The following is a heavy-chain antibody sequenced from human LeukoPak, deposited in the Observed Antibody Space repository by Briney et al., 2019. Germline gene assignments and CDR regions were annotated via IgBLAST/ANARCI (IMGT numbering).Heavy chain of an antibody. CDR1: GGSFSGYY. J-gene: IGHJ4*02. Sequence: KPSETLSLTCAVYGGSFSGYYWSWIRQPPGKGLEWIGYIYYSGSTNYNPPLKNRVTISVETSKNQFSLKLRSVTAADTAVYYCARHIPGNPYFDYWGQGTLVTVSS. D-gene: IGHD2/OR15-2a*01. V-gene: IGHV4-59*08. CDR3: ARHIPGNPYFDY. CDR2: IYYSGST.